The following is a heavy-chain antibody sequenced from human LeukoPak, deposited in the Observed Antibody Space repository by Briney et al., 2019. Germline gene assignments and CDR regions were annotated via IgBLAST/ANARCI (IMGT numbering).Heavy chain of an antibody. J-gene: IGHJ6*03. CDR1: GFTFSSYE. V-gene: IGHV3-48*03. Sequence: GGSLRLSCAASGFTFSSYEMNWVRQAPGKGLEWVSYISSSGSTIYYADSVKGRFTISRDNAKNSLYLQMNSLRAEDTALYYCARDKSALWFGEWGFHYMDVWGKGTTVTISS. CDR3: ARDKSALWFGEWGFHYMDV. CDR2: ISSSGSTI. D-gene: IGHD3-10*01.